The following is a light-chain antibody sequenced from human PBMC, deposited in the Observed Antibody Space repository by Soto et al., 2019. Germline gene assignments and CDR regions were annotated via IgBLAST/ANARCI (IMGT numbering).Light chain of an antibody. V-gene: IGLV1-47*01. J-gene: IGLJ1*01. Sequence: QPVLTQPPSASGTPGQRITLSCSGSSSDIGTNHVYWYQQLPGTAPKLLIYRDNQRPSGVPDRFSGFKSGTSASLAISGLRSEDEADYHCAAWDDSLSGFYVFGTGTKLTVL. CDR3: AAWDDSLSGFYV. CDR2: RDN. CDR1: SSDIGTNH.